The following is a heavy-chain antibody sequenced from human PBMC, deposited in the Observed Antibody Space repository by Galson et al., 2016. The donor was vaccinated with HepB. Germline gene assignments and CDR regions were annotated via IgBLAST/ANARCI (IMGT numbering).Heavy chain of an antibody. CDR3: ARVRNYYDSSGYKHYFDY. V-gene: IGHV4-59*01. Sequence: ETLSLTCTVSGGSISSYYWSWIRQPPGKGPEWIGYIYYRGSTNYNPSLKSRVTISVDTSKNQFSLKLSSVTAADTAVYYCARVRNYYDSSGYKHYFDYWGQGTLVTVSS. J-gene: IGHJ4*02. CDR2: IYYRGST. D-gene: IGHD3-22*01. CDR1: GGSISSYY.